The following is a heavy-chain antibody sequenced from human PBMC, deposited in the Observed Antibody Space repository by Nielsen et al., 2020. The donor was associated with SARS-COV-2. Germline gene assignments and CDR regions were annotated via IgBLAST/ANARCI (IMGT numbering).Heavy chain of an antibody. D-gene: IGHD1-20*01. CDR3: ARDLTGTTSASPDYYYGMDV. Sequence: WVRQAPGQGLEWMGIINPSGGSTSYAQKFQGRVTMTRDTSTSTVYMELGSLRSEDTAVYYCARDLTGTTSASPDYYYGMDVWGQGTTVTVSS. CDR2: INPSGGST. V-gene: IGHV1-46*01. J-gene: IGHJ6*02.